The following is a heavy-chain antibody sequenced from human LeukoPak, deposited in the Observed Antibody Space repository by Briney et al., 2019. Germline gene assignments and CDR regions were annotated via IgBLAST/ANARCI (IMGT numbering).Heavy chain of an antibody. Sequence: GGPLRLSCATSGFTFNRYAMNWVRQALGKGLEWVAVISSDGTDEFYADSVRGRFTISRDNSKNTLYLQMNSLRAEDTAVYYCARWDSTVSSDYWGQGTLVTVSS. V-gene: IGHV3-30*11. J-gene: IGHJ4*02. CDR3: ARWDSTVSSDY. CDR2: ISSDGTDE. D-gene: IGHD4-17*01. CDR1: GFTFNRYA.